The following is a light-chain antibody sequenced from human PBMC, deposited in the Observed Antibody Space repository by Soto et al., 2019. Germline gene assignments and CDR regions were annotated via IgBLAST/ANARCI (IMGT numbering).Light chain of an antibody. Sequence: EIVLTQSPGTLSLSPGERATLSCRARQSVSSSYLAWYQQKPGQAPRLLIYGASSRATGIPDRFSGSGSGTDFTLTIRRLEPEDFAVYYCQQYGSSPGTFGQGTKVEIK. CDR2: GAS. V-gene: IGKV3-20*01. CDR3: QQYGSSPGT. CDR1: QSVSSSY. J-gene: IGKJ1*01.